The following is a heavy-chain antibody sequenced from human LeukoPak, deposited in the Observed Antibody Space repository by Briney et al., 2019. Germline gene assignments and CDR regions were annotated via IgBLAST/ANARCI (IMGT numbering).Heavy chain of an antibody. J-gene: IGHJ5*02. Sequence: GGSLRLSCAASGFIFTNYFMSWVRQAPEKGLVWVSRITSDGSSTSYADSVKGRFTISRDNAKNTLYLQMNSLRAEDTAVYYCVKDSPPFDPWGQGTLVTVSS. CDR3: VKDSPPFDP. V-gene: IGHV3-74*01. CDR2: ITSDGSST. CDR1: GFIFTNYF.